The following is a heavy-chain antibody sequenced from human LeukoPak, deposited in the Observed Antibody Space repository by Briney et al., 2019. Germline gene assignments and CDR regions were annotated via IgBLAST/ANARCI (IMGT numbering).Heavy chain of an antibody. V-gene: IGHV4-39*01. J-gene: IGHJ5*02. CDR3: ARVIAGGGAAAGPFDP. CDR2: IYYTGTT. CDR1: GVSISSISYY. Sequence: SETLSLTCTVSGVSISSISYYWGWVRQSPGKGLEWIGTIYYTGTTYYNPSLRSRVTISLNTSKNQFSLKLNSVTAADTAVYYCARVIAGGGAAAGPFDPWGQGTLVTVSS. D-gene: IGHD6-13*01.